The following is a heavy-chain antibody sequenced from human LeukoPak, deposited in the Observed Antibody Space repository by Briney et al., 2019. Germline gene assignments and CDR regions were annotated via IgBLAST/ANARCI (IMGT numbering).Heavy chain of an antibody. CDR2: ISGSGDST. D-gene: IGHD3-16*01. J-gene: IGHJ4*02. CDR3: ASIWDGVGFH. V-gene: IGHV3-23*01. CDR1: GFSFSSCA. Sequence: GGSLRLSCAASGFSFSSCAMSWVRQAPGKGLEWVSGISGSGDSTDYADSVKGRFTISRDNSKNTLYLQINSLRAEDTAVYYCASIWDGVGFHWGQGTLVTVSS.